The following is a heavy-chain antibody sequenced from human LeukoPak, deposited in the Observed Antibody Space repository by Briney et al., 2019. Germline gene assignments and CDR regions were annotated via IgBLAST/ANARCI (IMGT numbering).Heavy chain of an antibody. CDR1: GFTFSSCW. D-gene: IGHD3-22*01. V-gene: IGHV3-7*01. CDR2: IKQDGSEK. Sequence: GGSLRLSCAASGFTFSSCWMSWVRQAPGKGLEWVANIKQDGSEKYYVDSVKGRFTISRDNAKNSLYLQMNSLRAEDTAVYYCARDGPYYYDSSGYSFDYWGQGTLVTVSS. CDR3: ARDGPYYYDSSGYSFDY. J-gene: IGHJ4*02.